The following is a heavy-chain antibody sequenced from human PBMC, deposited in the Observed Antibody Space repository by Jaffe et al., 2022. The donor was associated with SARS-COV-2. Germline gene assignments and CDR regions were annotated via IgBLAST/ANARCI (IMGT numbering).Heavy chain of an antibody. CDR2: IYYSGST. Sequence: QVQLQESGPGLVKPSQTLSLTCTVSGGSISSGGYYWSWIRQHPGKGLEWIGYIYYSGSTYYNPSLKSRVTISVDTSKNQFSLKLSSVTAADTAVYYCARDTPPQMATIEGGHAFDIWGQGTMVTVSS. CDR1: GGSISSGGYY. CDR3: ARDTPPQMATIEGGHAFDI. V-gene: IGHV4-31*03. J-gene: IGHJ3*02. D-gene: IGHD5-12*01.